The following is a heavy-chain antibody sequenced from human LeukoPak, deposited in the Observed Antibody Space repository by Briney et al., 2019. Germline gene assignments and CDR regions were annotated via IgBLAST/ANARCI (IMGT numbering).Heavy chain of an antibody. V-gene: IGHV3-23*01. D-gene: IGHD5-18*01. Sequence: GGSLRLSCAASAFAFSSYAMNWVRQAPGKGLELVATISGSGDSTYYADSVEGRFTISRDNSRNTLYLQMNSLRAEDTAVYYCAKLDGFYSYGLEYYFDYWGQGTLVTVSS. J-gene: IGHJ4*02. CDR2: ISGSGDST. CDR1: AFAFSSYA. CDR3: AKLDGFYSYGLEYYFDY.